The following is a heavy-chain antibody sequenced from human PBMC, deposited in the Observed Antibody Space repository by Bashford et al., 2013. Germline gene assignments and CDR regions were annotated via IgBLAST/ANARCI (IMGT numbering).Heavy chain of an antibody. CDR3: ARATRNQLVSDY. CDR1: GYTFTSYA. Sequence: SVKVSCKASGYTFTSYAMHWVRQAPGQGLEWMGGIIPIFGTANYAQKFQGRVTMTRDTSTSTAYMELSSLTSEDTAVYYCARATRNQLVSDYWGQGTVVTVSS. D-gene: IGHD6-6*01. V-gene: IGHV1-69*05. J-gene: IGHJ4*02. CDR2: IIPIFGTA.